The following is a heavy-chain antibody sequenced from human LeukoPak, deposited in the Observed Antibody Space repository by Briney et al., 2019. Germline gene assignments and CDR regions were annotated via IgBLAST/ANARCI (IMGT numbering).Heavy chain of an antibody. Sequence: KPSETLSLTCVVSGDSITSGYYWAWIRQPPGKGLEWIGSIFHSGSTYRNPSLRSRVTISLNTSKNQISLILSSMTAADTAVYYCARSSSVDTAPVGVHWFDPWGQGTLVTVSS. V-gene: IGHV4-38-2*01. CDR2: IFHSGST. D-gene: IGHD5-18*01. CDR3: ARSSSVDTAPVGVHWFDP. J-gene: IGHJ5*02. CDR1: GDSITSGYY.